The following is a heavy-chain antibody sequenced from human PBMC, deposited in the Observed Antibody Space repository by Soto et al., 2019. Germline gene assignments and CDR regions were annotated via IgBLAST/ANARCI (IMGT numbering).Heavy chain of an antibody. D-gene: IGHD1-1*01. J-gene: IGHJ4*02. CDR2: IYWDHDQ. Sequence: QITLRESAPTLVKPTQTLTLTCTFSGFSFSTRGVGVAWFRQPPGGTLEWLALIYWDHDQRYSPSLRSNLTITKDTSKDQLVLTMTNMDPVDTATYYSAHRPANNSRFDYWGQGTLVTVSS. CDR1: GFSFSTRGVG. CDR3: AHRPANNSRFDY. V-gene: IGHV2-5*02.